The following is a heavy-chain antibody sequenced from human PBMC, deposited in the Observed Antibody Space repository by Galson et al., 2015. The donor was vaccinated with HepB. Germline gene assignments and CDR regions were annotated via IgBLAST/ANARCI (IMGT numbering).Heavy chain of an antibody. V-gene: IGHV7-4-1*02. Sequence: SVKVSCKASGYTFSDYVMNWVRQAPGQGLEWMGLINTNTGNPTYAQGFTGRFVFSLDTSVSTAYLQISSLKAEDTAVYYCAKVFPSPRRWSVYAFDIWGQGTMVTVSS. CDR3: AKVFPSPRRWSVYAFDI. CDR2: INTNTGNP. CDR1: GYTFSDYV. J-gene: IGHJ3*02. D-gene: IGHD4-23*01.